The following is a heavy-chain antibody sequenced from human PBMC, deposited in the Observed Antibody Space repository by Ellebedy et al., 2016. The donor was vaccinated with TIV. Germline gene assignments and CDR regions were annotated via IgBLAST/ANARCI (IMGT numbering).Heavy chain of an antibody. CDR2: INHSGST. V-gene: IGHV4-34*01. CDR3: ARAIAELLDY. J-gene: IGHJ4*02. CDR1: GGSFSGYY. Sequence: SETLSLXXAVYGGSFSGYYWSWIRQPPGKGLEWIGEINHSGSTNYNPSLKSRVTISVDTSKNQFSLKLSSVTAADTAVYYCARAIAELLDYWGQGTLVTVSS. D-gene: IGHD1-26*01.